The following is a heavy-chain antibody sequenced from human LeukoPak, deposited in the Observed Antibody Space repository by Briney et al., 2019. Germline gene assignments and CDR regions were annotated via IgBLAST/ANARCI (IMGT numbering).Heavy chain of an antibody. CDR1: GFTFSSYG. V-gene: IGHV3-23*01. CDR2: ISGNGGRT. CDR3: AREKYSTGWFDY. Sequence: GRSLRLSCAASGFTFSSYGMHWVRQAPGKGLEWVSTISGNGGRTYYADSVKGRFTISRDNSKNTLYLQMNSLRAEDTAVYYCAREKYSTGWFDYWGQGTLVTVSS. J-gene: IGHJ4*02. D-gene: IGHD6-19*01.